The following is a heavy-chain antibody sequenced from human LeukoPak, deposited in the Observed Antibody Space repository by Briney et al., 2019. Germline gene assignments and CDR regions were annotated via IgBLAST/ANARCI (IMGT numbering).Heavy chain of an antibody. CDR3: VRHNYGYDY. Sequence: GGSLRLSCAASGFTFNTYWMHWVRQAPGEGPVWVAHILNDGGSTSYADSVKGRFIVSRDNAKNTLSLQMNSLRAEDTAVYYCVRHNYGYDYWGQGTPVTVSS. J-gene: IGHJ4*02. D-gene: IGHD5-18*01. CDR1: GFTFNTYW. V-gene: IGHV3-74*01. CDR2: ILNDGGST.